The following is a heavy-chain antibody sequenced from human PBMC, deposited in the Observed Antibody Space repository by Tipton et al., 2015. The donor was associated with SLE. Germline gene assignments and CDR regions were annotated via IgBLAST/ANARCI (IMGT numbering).Heavy chain of an antibody. D-gene: IGHD2-21*02. J-gene: IGHJ6*02. CDR3: ARGMVTWRGAILGVDV. Sequence: GLVKPSETLSLTCSVSGGSISSNYWIWIRQPPGKGLEWIGYISYSGGTNYNPSLKSRVTISVDTAKNQFSLKLTSVTAADTAVYYCARGMVTWRGAILGVDVWGQGTTANVSS. V-gene: IGHV4-59*08. CDR1: GGSISSNY. CDR2: ISYSGGT.